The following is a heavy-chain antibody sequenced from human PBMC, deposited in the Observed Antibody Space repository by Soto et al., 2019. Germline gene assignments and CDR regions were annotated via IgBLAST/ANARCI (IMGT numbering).Heavy chain of an antibody. CDR1: GFTFSATG. V-gene: IGHV3-21*02. J-gene: IGHJ6*02. Sequence: EVQLVESGGGLVKPGGSLRLSCSASGFTFSATGMNWVRQAPGKGPEWVSSISSGSEYIFYGDSVQGRLTISRDNPKNSVYSHRKNLRGVDTAVYDWGKDGAAGSVLDVWGQGTTVTVSS. CDR3: GKDGAAGSVLDV. D-gene: IGHD6-13*01. CDR2: ISSGSEYI.